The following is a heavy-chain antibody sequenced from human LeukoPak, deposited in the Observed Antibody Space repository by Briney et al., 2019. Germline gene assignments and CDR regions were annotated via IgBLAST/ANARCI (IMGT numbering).Heavy chain of an antibody. J-gene: IGHJ4*02. Sequence: SETLSLTCNVSGVSISSSSYYWGWIRQPPGKGPEWIGSIYSSGSTYYNSSLKSRVTISIDTSKNQVSLKLSSVTAADTAVYYCARLTGYDWESSYDYWGQGTLVTVSS. CDR1: GVSISSSSYY. D-gene: IGHD5-12*01. CDR2: IYSSGST. CDR3: ARLTGYDWESSYDY. V-gene: IGHV4-39*07.